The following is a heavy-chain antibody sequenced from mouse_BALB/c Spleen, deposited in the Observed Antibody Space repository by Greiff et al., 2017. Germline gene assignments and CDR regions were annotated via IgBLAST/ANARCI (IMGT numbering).Heavy chain of an antibody. J-gene: IGHJ1*01. CDR1: GFNIKDYY. Sequence: EVKLMESGAELVRPGALVKLSCKASGFNIKDYYMHWVKQRPEQGLEWIGWIDPENGNTIYDPKFQGKASITADTSSNTAYLQLSSLTSEDTAVYYCASNYGNYDWYFDVWGAGTTVTVSS. CDR2: IDPENGNT. CDR3: ASNYGNYDWYFDV. V-gene: IGHV14-1*02. D-gene: IGHD2-1*01.